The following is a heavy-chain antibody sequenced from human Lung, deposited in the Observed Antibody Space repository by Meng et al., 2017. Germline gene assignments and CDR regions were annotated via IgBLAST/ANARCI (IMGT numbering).Heavy chain of an antibody. CDR3: ARGRYSSSSAVVDY. Sequence: QVQLVEAGGGVVQPGRSLRRSCAASGFTFRSYGMHWVRQAPGKGLEWVAGIWYDGSNKYYADSVKGRFTISRDNSKNTLYLQMNSLRAEDTAVYYCARGRYSSSSAVVDYWGQGTLVTVSS. J-gene: IGHJ4*02. D-gene: IGHD6-13*01. CDR1: GFTFRSYG. CDR2: IWYDGSNK. V-gene: IGHV3-33*01.